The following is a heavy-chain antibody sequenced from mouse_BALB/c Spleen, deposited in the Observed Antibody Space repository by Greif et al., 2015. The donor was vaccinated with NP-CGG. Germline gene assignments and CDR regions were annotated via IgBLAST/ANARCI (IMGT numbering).Heavy chain of an antibody. J-gene: IGHJ2*01. CDR3: ARSGGYYVDFDY. CDR2: ISSGSSTI. Sequence: EVMLVESGGGLVQPGGSRKLSCAASGFTFSSFGMHWVRQAPEKGLEWVAYISSGSSTIYYADTVKGRFTISRDNPKNTLFLQMTSLRSEDTAMYYCARSGGYYVDFDYWGQGTTLTVSS. V-gene: IGHV5-17*02. D-gene: IGHD2-3*01. CDR1: GFTFSSFG.